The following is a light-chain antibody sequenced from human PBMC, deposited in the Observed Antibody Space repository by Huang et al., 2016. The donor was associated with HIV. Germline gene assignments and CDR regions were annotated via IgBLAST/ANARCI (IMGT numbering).Light chain of an antibody. CDR3: QQYGSSPL. Sequence: EIVLTQSPGTLSLSPGERATLSCRASQSVSSNYLAWYQQKPGQAPRLLIYGASSRATGIPDRFSCSGSGTDFTLTISRLEPEDFAVYYCQQYGSSPLFGPGTKVDIK. CDR1: QSVSSNY. J-gene: IGKJ3*01. V-gene: IGKV3-20*01. CDR2: GAS.